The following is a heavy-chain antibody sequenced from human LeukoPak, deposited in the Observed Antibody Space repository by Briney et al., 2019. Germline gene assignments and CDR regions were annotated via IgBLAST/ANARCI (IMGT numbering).Heavy chain of an antibody. V-gene: IGHV3-66*01. D-gene: IGHD4-17*01. CDR1: GFTVSSNY. J-gene: IGHJ3*02. CDR2: IYSGGST. CDR3: ARLTYGDYAFDI. Sequence: GVSLRLSCAASGFTVSSNYTSWVRQAPGKGLEWVSVIYSGGSTYYADSVKGRFTISRDNSKNTLYLQMNSLRAEDTAVYYCARLTYGDYAFDIWGQGTMVTVSS.